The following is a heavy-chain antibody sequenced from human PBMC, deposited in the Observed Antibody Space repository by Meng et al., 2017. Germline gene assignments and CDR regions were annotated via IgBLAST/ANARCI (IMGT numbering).Heavy chain of an antibody. D-gene: IGHD6-13*01. J-gene: IGHJ4*02. V-gene: IGHV1-2*03. CDR2: IDPKSGDT. CDR1: GYNFPDYY. CDR3: ARDEDISAAGKLFGDY. Sequence: QGERGQSGAEVKQLGASVKVSCKPSGYNFPDYYIPWVLQAPGQGLEWMGRIDPKSGDTHYAQKFQGRVTMTGDTSIGTAYMELRGLRSDDTAVYFCARDEDISAAGKLFGDYWGQGTLVTVSS.